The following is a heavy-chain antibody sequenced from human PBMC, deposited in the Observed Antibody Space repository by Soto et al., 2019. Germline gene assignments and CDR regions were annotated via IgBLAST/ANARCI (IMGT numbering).Heavy chain of an antibody. V-gene: IGHV3-48*02. Sequence: EVQLVESGGGLVQPGGSLRLSCAASGFTFSSYSMNWVRQAPGKGLEWVSYISSSSSTIYYADSVKGRFTISRDNAKNSLYLQMNSLRDEETAVYYCARDDGAGYYYYGMDVWGQGTTVTVSS. CDR3: ARDDGAGYYYYGMDV. CDR1: GFTFSSYS. CDR2: ISSSSSTI. D-gene: IGHD6-19*01. J-gene: IGHJ6*02.